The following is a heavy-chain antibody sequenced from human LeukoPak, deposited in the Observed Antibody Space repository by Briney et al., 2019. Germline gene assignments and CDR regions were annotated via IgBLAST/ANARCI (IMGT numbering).Heavy chain of an antibody. CDR2: IYTSGST. CDR1: GGSFSNYY. Sequence: PSETLSLTCTVSGGSFSNYYWSWIRQPAGKGLEWIGRIYTSGSTNYNPSVKSRVTMSVDTSNNQFSRKLTSVTAADTAVYYCARQPPQYYGMDVWGQGTTVTVSS. CDR3: ARQPPQYYGMDV. D-gene: IGHD1-14*01. J-gene: IGHJ6*02. V-gene: IGHV4-4*07.